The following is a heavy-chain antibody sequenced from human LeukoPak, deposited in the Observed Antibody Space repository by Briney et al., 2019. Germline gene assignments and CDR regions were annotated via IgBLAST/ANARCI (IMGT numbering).Heavy chain of an antibody. V-gene: IGHV4-61*02. CDR2: IYTSGST. CDR3: ARGLGEVEDY. J-gene: IGHJ4*02. CDR1: GGSISSGSYY. D-gene: IGHD3-10*01. Sequence: PSQTLSLTFTVSGGSISSGSYYWSWIRQPAGKGLEWIGRIYTSGSTNYNPSLKSRVTISVDTSKNQFSLKLSSVTAADTAVYYCARGLGEVEDYWGQGTLVTVSS.